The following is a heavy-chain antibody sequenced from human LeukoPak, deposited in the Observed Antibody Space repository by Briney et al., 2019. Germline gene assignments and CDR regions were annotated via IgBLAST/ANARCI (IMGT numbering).Heavy chain of an antibody. Sequence: GGSLRLSCAASGFTFSSYAMHWVRQAPGKGLEWVAVISYDGSNKYYADSVKGRFTISRDNSKNTLYLQMNSLRAEDTAVYYCASVWFGELFGAFDIWGQGTMVTVSS. V-gene: IGHV3-30*04. D-gene: IGHD3-10*01. CDR3: ASVWFGELFGAFDI. CDR2: ISYDGSNK. J-gene: IGHJ3*02. CDR1: GFTFSSYA.